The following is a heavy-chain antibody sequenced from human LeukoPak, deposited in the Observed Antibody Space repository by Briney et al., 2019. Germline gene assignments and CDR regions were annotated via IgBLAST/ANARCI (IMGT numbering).Heavy chain of an antibody. CDR1: GGSISSYY. Sequence: SETLSLTCTVSGGSISSYYWSWIRQPPGKGLEWIGYIYYSGSTNYNPSLKGRVTISVDTSKNQFSLKLSSVTAADTAVYYCARLYGDYDDYWGQGTLVTVSS. CDR3: ARLYGDYDDY. J-gene: IGHJ4*02. D-gene: IGHD4-17*01. CDR2: IYYSGST. V-gene: IGHV4-59*01.